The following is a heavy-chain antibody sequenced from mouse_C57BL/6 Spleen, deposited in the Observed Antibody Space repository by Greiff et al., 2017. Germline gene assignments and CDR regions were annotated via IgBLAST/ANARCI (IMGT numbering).Heavy chain of an antibody. CDR2: IDPSDSYT. CDR3: ARSDSNYPAWFAY. J-gene: IGHJ3*01. CDR1: GYTFTSYW. Sequence: QVQLQQPGAELVRPGTSVKLSCKASGYTFTSYWMHWVKQRPGQGLEWIGVIDPSDSYTNYNQKFKGKATLTVDTSSSTAYMQLSSLTSEDSAVYYCARSDSNYPAWFAYWGQGTLVTVSA. D-gene: IGHD2-5*01. V-gene: IGHV1-59*01.